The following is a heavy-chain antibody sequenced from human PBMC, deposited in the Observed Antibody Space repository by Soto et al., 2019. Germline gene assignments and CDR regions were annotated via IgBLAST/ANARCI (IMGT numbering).Heavy chain of an antibody. J-gene: IGHJ4*02. CDR2: ISGSGGST. CDR3: AKSVDDREYCSGGWPYYFDY. D-gene: IGHD2-15*01. V-gene: IGHV3-23*01. CDR1: GFTFSSYA. Sequence: PGGSLRLSCAASGFTFSSYAMSWVRQAPGKGLEWVSAISGSGGSTYYADSVKGRFTISRDNSKNTLYLQMNSLRAEDTAVYYCAKSVDDREYCSGGWPYYFDYWGQGTLVTVSS.